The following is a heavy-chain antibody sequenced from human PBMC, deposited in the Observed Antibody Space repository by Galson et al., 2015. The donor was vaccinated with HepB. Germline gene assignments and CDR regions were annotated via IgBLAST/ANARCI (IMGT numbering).Heavy chain of an antibody. CDR1: GYSFTSYW. CDR3: ARLSGVVVPAAAPYFDY. V-gene: IGHV5-51*03. J-gene: IGHJ4*02. D-gene: IGHD2-2*01. Sequence: QSGAEVKKPGESLKISCKGSGYSFTSYWIGWVRQMPGKGLEWMGIIYPGDSDTRYSPSFQGQVTISADKSISTAYLQWSSLKASDTAMYYCARLSGVVVPAAAPYFDYWGQGTLVTVSS. CDR2: IYPGDSDT.